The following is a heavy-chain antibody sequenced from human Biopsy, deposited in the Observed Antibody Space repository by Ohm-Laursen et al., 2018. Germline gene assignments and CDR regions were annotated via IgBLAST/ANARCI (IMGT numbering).Heavy chain of an antibody. CDR1: GFTFGHYA. V-gene: IGHV3-33*01. CDR2: IWYDGTNE. CDR3: ARGLSSGWYGYFNV. Sequence: SLRLSCAASGFTFGHYAMHWVRQAPGKGLEWISLIWYDGTNEDYADSVKGRFTISRDNSKNTLYLQINTLTLEDTAFYYCARGLSSGWYGYFNVWGRGTLVTVSS. J-gene: IGHJ2*01. D-gene: IGHD6-19*01.